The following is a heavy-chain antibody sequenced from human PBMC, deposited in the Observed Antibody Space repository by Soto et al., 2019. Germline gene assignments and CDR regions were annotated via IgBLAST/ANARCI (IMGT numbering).Heavy chain of an antibody. V-gene: IGHV1-69*01. Sequence: QVQLVQSGAEVKKPGSSVKVSCKASGGTFSSYAISWVRQAPGQGLEWMGGIIPIFGTANYAQKFQGRVTITADESTSTAYMEMSRLRSEDTAVYYCARAGYSSSWYYYYGMDVWGQGTTVTVSS. CDR1: GGTFSSYA. CDR3: ARAGYSSSWYYYYGMDV. D-gene: IGHD6-13*01. CDR2: IIPIFGTA. J-gene: IGHJ6*02.